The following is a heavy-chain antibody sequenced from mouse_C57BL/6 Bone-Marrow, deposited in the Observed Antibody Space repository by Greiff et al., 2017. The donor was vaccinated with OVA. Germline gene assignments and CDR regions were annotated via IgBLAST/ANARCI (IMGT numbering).Heavy chain of an antibody. CDR2: INPYNGGT. V-gene: IGHV1-19*01. Sequence: EVQLQQSGPVLVKPGASVKMSCKASGYTFTDYYINWVKQSHGKSLEWIGVINPYNGGTSYNQKFKGKATLTVDKSSSTAYMELNSLTSEDSAVYYCARGNYSNYDFDYWGQGTTLTVSS. J-gene: IGHJ2*01. CDR1: GYTFTDYY. CDR3: ARGNYSNYDFDY. D-gene: IGHD2-5*01.